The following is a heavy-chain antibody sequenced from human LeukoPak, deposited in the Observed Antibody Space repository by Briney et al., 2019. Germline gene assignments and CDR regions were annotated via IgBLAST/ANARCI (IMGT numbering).Heavy chain of an antibody. CDR1: GFTFSSYG. V-gene: IGHV3-30*18. CDR3: AKGSFHYDSVPPDY. J-gene: IGHJ4*01. Sequence: GGSLRLSCAASGFTFSSYGMHWVRQAPGKGLEWVAVISYDGSNKYYADSVKGRFTISRDNSKNTLYLQMNSLRAEDTAVYYCAKGSFHYDSVPPDYWGHGTLVTVSS. D-gene: IGHD3-16*01. CDR2: ISYDGSNK.